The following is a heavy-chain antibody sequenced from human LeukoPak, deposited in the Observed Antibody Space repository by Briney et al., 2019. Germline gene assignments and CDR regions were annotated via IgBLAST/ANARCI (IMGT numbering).Heavy chain of an antibody. CDR1: GGSISSYY. D-gene: IGHD6-6*01. J-gene: IGHJ6*02. Sequence: SETLSLTCTVSGGSISSYYWSWIRQPPGKGLEWIGYIYYSGSTNYNPSLKSRVTISVDTSKNQFSLKLSSVTAADTAVYYCASTSSQEGMDIWGQGTTVTVSS. CDR2: IYYSGST. V-gene: IGHV4-59*01. CDR3: ASTSSQEGMDI.